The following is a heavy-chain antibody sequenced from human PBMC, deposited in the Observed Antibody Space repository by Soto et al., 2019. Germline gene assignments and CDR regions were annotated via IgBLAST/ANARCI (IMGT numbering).Heavy chain of an antibody. Sequence: QVQLLQSGSEVRKPGSSVKVSCKASGGTHNNYAFTWVRQARGQGLEWVGGIIPILATAVYIRKFEGRVTISADKSTSTAYMELTNLSFDDTAVYYCTIWWEAVRYQCYVVDVWGQGTAITVSS. CDR1: GGTHNNYA. CDR3: TIWWEAVRYQCYVVDV. CDR2: IIPILATA. V-gene: IGHV1-69*06. J-gene: IGHJ6*02. D-gene: IGHD1-26*01.